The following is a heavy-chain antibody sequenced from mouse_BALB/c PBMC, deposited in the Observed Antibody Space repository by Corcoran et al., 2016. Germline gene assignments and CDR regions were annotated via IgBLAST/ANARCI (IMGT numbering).Heavy chain of an antibody. CDR2: INTYTGEP. D-gene: IGHD2-1*01. V-gene: IGHV9-1*02. CDR3: ATYGNYRTHFDY. CDR1: GYTFTNYG. J-gene: IGHJ2*01. Sequence: QIQLVQYGPELKKPGETVKISCKASGYTFTNYGMNWVKQAPGKGLKGMGWINTYTGEPTYADDFKGRFAFSLETSASTAYLQINNLKNEDMATYFCATYGNYRTHFDYWGQGTTLTVSS.